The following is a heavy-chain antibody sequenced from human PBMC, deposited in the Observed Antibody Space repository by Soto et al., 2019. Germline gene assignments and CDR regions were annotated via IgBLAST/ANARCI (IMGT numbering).Heavy chain of an antibody. CDR1: GFTFSSYA. CDR3: ARDLGEGGLRFVEWLLYYGMAG. CDR2: ISYDGSNK. J-gene: IGHJ6*02. Sequence: GWSLIVSCAASGFTFSSYAMHWVRQAPGKGLEWVAVISYDGSNKYYADSVKGRFTISRDNSKNTLYLQMNSLRAEDTAVYYCARDLGEGGLRFVEWLLYYGMAGWGQGTKVTVSS. V-gene: IGHV3-30-3*01. D-gene: IGHD3-3*01.